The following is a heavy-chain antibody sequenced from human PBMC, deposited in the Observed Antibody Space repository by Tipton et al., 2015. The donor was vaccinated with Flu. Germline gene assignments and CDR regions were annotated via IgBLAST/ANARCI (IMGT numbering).Heavy chain of an antibody. CDR2: IYSDGST. Sequence: GSLRLSCAASGFTVSSNYMSWVRQAPGKGLEWVSVIYSDGSTYYVDSVKGRFTVSRDNSKNMLSLQMNSLRAEDTAVYYCARGQGANPWGQRTLVTVSS. CDR1: GFTVSSNY. CDR3: ARGQGANP. J-gene: IGHJ5*02. V-gene: IGHV3-53*01.